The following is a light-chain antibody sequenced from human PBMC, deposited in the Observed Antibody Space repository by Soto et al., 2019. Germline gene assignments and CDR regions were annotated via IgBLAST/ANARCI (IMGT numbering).Light chain of an antibody. CDR3: SAYTSSGTLV. CDR2: DVS. Sequence: QSALTQPASVSGSPGQSITISCTGTSSDVGGYNYVSWYQQHPGKAPKLMIYDVSYRPLGVSNRFSGSKSGNTASLTISGLQAEDEADYYCSAYTSSGTLVFGTGTQLTVL. CDR1: SSDVGGYNY. V-gene: IGLV2-14*01. J-gene: IGLJ1*01.